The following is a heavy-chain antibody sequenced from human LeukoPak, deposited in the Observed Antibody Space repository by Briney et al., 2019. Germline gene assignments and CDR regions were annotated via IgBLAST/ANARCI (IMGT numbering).Heavy chain of an antibody. D-gene: IGHD3-22*01. CDR2: ISGSGGST. CDR3: AKGPLHYYDSSGLDY. Sequence: GGSLRLSCVASGFTFSNYAMSWVRQAPGKGLEWVSAISGSGGSTYYADSVKGRFTISRDNSKNTLYLQMNSLRAEDTAVYYCAKGPLHYYDSSGLDYWGQGTLVTVSS. CDR1: GFTFSNYA. J-gene: IGHJ4*02. V-gene: IGHV3-23*01.